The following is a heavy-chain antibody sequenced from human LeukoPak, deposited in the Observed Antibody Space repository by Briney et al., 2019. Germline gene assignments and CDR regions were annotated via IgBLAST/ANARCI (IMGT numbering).Heavy chain of an antibody. CDR1: GGSISSYY. Sequence: SETLSLTCTVSGGSISSYYWSWIRQPPGKGLEWIGYIYYSGSTNYNPSLKSRVTISVDKSKNQFSLKLSSVTAADTAVYYCARVRYSGSYENYFDYWGQGTLVTVSS. D-gene: IGHD1-26*01. V-gene: IGHV4-59*01. CDR2: IYYSGST. J-gene: IGHJ4*02. CDR3: ARVRYSGSYENYFDY.